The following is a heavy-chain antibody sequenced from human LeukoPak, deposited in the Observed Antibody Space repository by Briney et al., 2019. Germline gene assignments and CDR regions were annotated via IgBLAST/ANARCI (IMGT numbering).Heavy chain of an antibody. Sequence: GGSLRLSCAASGFSFSGYGMHWVRQAPGKGLEWVAVISYGGSDKKYGDSVKGRFTISRDNSKNTLYLQMNSLRAEDTATYYCAKGSAAARPYYFDYWGQGTLVTVSS. V-gene: IGHV3-30*18. CDR3: AKGSAAARPYYFDY. CDR2: ISYGGSDK. D-gene: IGHD6-6*01. J-gene: IGHJ4*02. CDR1: GFSFSGYG.